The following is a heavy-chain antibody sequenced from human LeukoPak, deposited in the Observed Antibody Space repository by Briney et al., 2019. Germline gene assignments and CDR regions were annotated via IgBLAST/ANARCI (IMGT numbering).Heavy chain of an antibody. CDR2: LSGSGGST. Sequence: GGSLRLSCAASGFTFSSYAMSWVRQAPGKGLEWVSTLSGSGGSTYYADSVKGRFTISRDNSKSTLYLQMNSLRAEDTAVYYCAKGDGGYFDYWGQGTLVTVSS. V-gene: IGHV3-23*01. CDR3: AKGDGGYFDY. J-gene: IGHJ4*02. D-gene: IGHD4-23*01. CDR1: GFTFSSYA.